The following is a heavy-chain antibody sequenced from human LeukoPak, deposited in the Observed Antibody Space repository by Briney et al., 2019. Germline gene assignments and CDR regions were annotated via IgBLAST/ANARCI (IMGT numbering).Heavy chain of an antibody. V-gene: IGHV4-4*07. CDR2: IYTSGST. D-gene: IGHD5-18*01. CDR3: ARSAAWIQLRYYFDY. J-gene: IGHJ4*02. Sequence: SETLSLTCTVSGGPISSYYWSWIRQPAGKGLEWIGRIYTSGSTNYNPSLKSRVTMSVDTSKNQFSLKLSSVTAADTAVYYCARSAAWIQLRYYFDYWGQGTLVTVSS. CDR1: GGPISSYY.